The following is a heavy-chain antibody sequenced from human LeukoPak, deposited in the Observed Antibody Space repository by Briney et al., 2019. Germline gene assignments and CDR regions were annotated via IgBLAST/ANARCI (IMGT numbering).Heavy chain of an antibody. CDR1: GYTFTGYY. CDR2: INPNSGDT. V-gene: IGHV1-2*02. J-gene: IGHJ4*02. D-gene: IGHD3-10*01. CDR3: ARGGPITMVRGVIMRVDIYFDY. Sequence: GASVKVSCKPSGYTFTGYYMHWVRQAPGQGLEWMGWINPNSGDTNYAQKFQGRVTMTRDTSISTACMELSRLRSDDTAVYYCARGGPITMVRGVIMRVDIYFDYWGQGTLVTVSS.